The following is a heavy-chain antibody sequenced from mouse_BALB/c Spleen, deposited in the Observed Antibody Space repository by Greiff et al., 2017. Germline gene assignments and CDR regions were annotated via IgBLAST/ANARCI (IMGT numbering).Heavy chain of an antibody. Sequence: EVKLMESGPGLVKPSQSLSLTCSVTGYSITSGYYWNWIRQFPGNKLEWMGYISYDGSNNYNPSLKNRISITRDTSKNQFFLKLNSVTTEDTATYYCARGDDYGAWFAYWGQGTLVTVSA. CDR3: ARGDDYGAWFAY. V-gene: IGHV3-6*02. J-gene: IGHJ3*01. CDR2: ISYDGSN. D-gene: IGHD2-4*01. CDR1: GYSITSGYY.